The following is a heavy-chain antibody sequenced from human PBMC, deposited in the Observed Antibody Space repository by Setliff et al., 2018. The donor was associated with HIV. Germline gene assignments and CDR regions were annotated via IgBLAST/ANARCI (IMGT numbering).Heavy chain of an antibody. CDR1: GGSINSRSYS. V-gene: IGHV4-39*01. CDR2: FYYTGST. D-gene: IGHD6-19*01. Sequence: SETLSLTCTVSGGSINSRSYSWGWIRQPPGKGLEWIGSFYYTGSTYYNPSLRSRVTISVDTSKNQFSLKLSSVSAADSAVYHCARPHSGRGGGAYFDPWGQGILVTVSS. J-gene: IGHJ5*02. CDR3: ARPHSGRGGGAYFDP.